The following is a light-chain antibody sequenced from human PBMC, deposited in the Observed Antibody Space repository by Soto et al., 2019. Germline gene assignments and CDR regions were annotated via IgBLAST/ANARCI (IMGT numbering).Light chain of an antibody. V-gene: IGKV1-33*01. CDR2: DAS. Sequence: DIQMTQSPSSLSASVGDRVTITCQASQDISNYLNWYQQKPGKAPKLLIYDASNLETGVPSRFSGSGSGTEFTFTISSLQHEDIATYYCQQYDNLPPGLTFGGGTKVEIK. J-gene: IGKJ4*01. CDR1: QDISNY. CDR3: QQYDNLPPGLT.